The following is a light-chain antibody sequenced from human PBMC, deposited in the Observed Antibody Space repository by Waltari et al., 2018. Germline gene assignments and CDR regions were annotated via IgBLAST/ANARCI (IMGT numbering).Light chain of an antibody. Sequence: HSALAQPASVSGSPGQSITIPCPGTSSDVGGYNYVSWYQQHPGKAPRLMIYDVNNRPSGVSNRFSGSKSGNTASLTISGLQAEDEADYYCSSFTRTNSWVFGGGTKLTVL. J-gene: IGLJ3*02. CDR2: DVN. CDR1: SSDVGGYNY. CDR3: SSFTRTNSWV. V-gene: IGLV2-14*03.